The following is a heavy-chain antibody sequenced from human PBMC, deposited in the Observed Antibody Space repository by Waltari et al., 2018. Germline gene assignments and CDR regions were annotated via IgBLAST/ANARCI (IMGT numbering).Heavy chain of an antibody. CDR3: VRVCPGPGCTSGVCLSAHACDI. V-gene: IGHV4-4*07. J-gene: IGHJ3*02. Sequence: QVQLQESGPGLVKPSETLSITCTVSGGSINNYYWSWIRQPAGKGLDWSGRIYTDGSTDYNPPVRRRVTMSGDTSENQYSLKLSSVTAADTALYYGVRVCPGPGCTSGVCLSAHACDIWGQGTMVTVSS. D-gene: IGHD2-8*01. CDR2: IYTDGST. CDR1: GGSINNYY.